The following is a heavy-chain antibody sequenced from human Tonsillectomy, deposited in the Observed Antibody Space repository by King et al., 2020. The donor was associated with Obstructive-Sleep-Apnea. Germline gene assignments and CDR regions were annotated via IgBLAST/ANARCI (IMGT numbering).Heavy chain of an antibody. J-gene: IGHJ4*02. CDR2: IWYDGSKE. CDR3: SAWIITFFDY. D-gene: IGHD3-16*01. Sequence: VQLVESGGGVVQPGRSLRLSCAASGFTFSSYAMHWVRQAPGKGLEWVAVIWYDGSKEYYADSVQGRFTVSRDNSKNTMYLQMNSLRPEDTAVYYCSAWIITFFDYWGQGSLVTVSS. V-gene: IGHV3-33*01. CDR1: GFTFSSYA.